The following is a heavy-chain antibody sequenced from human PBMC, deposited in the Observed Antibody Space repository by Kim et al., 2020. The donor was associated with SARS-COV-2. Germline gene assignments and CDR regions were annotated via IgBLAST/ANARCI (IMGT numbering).Heavy chain of an antibody. D-gene: IGHD2-2*01. V-gene: IGHV4-39*01. CDR1: GGSISSSSYY. CDR3: AKYCSSTSCYEDDY. CDR2: IYYSGST. Sequence: SETLSLTCTVSGGSISSSSYYWGWIRQPPGKGLEWIGSIYYSGSTYYNPSLKSRVTISVDTSKNQFSLKLSSVTAADTAVYYCAKYCSSTSCYEDDYWGQGTLVTISS. J-gene: IGHJ4*02.